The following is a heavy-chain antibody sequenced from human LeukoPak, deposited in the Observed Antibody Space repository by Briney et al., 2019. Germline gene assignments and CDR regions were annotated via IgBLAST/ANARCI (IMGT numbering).Heavy chain of an antibody. D-gene: IGHD5-18*01. Sequence: RASVKVSCKASGYTFTAYYMHWVRQAPGQRLEWMVWINPNSGDANYAQKFQGRVTMTRDTSISTAYMELSRLTSDDTAVYYCAREKDTAVVNELGYWGQGTLVTVSS. J-gene: IGHJ4*02. CDR2: INPNSGDA. CDR1: GYTFTAYY. CDR3: AREKDTAVVNELGY. V-gene: IGHV1-2*02.